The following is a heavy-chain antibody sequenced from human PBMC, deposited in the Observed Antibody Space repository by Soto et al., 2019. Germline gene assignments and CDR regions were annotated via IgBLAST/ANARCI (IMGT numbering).Heavy chain of an antibody. CDR3: AREGRSTAYLDY. CDR2: IYYSGST. J-gene: IGHJ4*02. D-gene: IGHD2-21*02. Sequence: PSDTLSLTCTVSGVSISSYYWSWILQPPGKGLEWIGYIYYSGSTNYNPSLKSRVTMSLDTSKNQFSLKLNSVTTADTAVYFCAREGRSTAYLDYWGQGALVTVSS. CDR1: GVSISSYY. V-gene: IGHV4-59*01.